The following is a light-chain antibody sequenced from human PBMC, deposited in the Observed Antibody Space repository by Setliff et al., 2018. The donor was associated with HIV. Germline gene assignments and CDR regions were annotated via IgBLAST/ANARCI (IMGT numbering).Light chain of an antibody. CDR1: SSDVGTYDY. CDR2: DVS. V-gene: IGLV2-11*01. J-gene: IGLJ1*01. Sequence: QSALAQPRSVSGSPGQSVTLSCTGSSSDVGTYDYVSWYQQYPGKAPKLIIYDVSKRPSGVPDRFSGSKSGDTASLTIAGLQSEDEGDYYCCSYAGTYTYIVGSGTKVPV. CDR3: CSYAGTYTYI.